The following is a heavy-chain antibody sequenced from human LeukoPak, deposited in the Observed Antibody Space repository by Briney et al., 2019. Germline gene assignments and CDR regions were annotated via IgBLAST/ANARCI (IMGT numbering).Heavy chain of an antibody. D-gene: IGHD3-22*01. CDR1: GFTFSSYS. J-gene: IGHJ4*02. CDR2: ISSSSSYI. CDR3: ARGALYDSSGYYYEAPDY. Sequence: GGSLRLSRAASGFTFSSYSMNWVRQAPGKGLEWVSSISSSSSYIYYADSVKGRFTISRANAKNSLYLQMNSLRAEDTAVYYCARGALYDSSGYYYEAPDYWGQGTLVTVSS. V-gene: IGHV3-21*01.